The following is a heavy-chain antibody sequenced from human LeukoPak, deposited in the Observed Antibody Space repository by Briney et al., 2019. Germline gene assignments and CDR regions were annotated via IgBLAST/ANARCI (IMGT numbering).Heavy chain of an antibody. D-gene: IGHD3-10*01. Sequence: SVKVSFKASGGTFSSYAISWVRQAPGQGLEWMGRIIPILGIANYAQKFQGRVTITADKSTSTAYMELSSLRSEDTAVYYCARDLITMVRGAVFLYGMDVWGQGTTVTVSS. CDR3: ARDLITMVRGAVFLYGMDV. V-gene: IGHV1-69*04. CDR2: IIPILGIA. J-gene: IGHJ6*02. CDR1: GGTFSSYA.